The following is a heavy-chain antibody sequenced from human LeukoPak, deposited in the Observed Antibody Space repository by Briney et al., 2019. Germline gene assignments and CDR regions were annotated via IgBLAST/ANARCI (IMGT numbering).Heavy chain of an antibody. Sequence: SDTLSLTCTVSGDSISPYYWSWIRQPPGKGLEWIGYIYHSGSTYYNPSLKSRVTISVDRSKNQFSLKLSSVTAADTAVYYCARSGYSSSWYPREKASFDIWGQGTMVTVSS. CDR2: IYHSGST. D-gene: IGHD6-13*01. J-gene: IGHJ3*02. CDR3: ARSGYSSSWYPREKASFDI. V-gene: IGHV4-59*12. CDR1: GDSISPYY.